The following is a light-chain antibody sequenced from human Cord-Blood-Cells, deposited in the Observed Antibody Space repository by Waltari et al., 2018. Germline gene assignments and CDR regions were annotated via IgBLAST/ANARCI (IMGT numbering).Light chain of an antibody. J-gene: IGLJ2*01. CDR2: EVS. Sequence: SALTQPASVSESPGQSITSSCPGTTSDVGRYNYVSWYQQHPGKAPKLMIYEVSNRPSGVSNRFSGSKSGNTASLTISGLQAEDEADYYCSSYTSSSNLVVFGGGTKLTVL. CDR3: SSYTSSSNLVV. CDR1: TSDVGRYNY. V-gene: IGLV2-14*01.